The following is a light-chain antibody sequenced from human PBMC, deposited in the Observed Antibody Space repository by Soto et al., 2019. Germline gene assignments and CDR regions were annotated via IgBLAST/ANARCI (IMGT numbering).Light chain of an antibody. J-gene: IGKJ1*01. Sequence: ELELRQTPATRAVSAGGIATVCRRASQSVSSNLAWYEQKPGQAPRLLIYGASSRATGIPDRFSGSGSGTDFNLTISRLEPEDFAVYSCQQYGSSPTWTFGQGTKVDIK. CDR3: QQYGSSPTWT. CDR1: QSVSSN. CDR2: GAS. V-gene: IGKV3-20*01.